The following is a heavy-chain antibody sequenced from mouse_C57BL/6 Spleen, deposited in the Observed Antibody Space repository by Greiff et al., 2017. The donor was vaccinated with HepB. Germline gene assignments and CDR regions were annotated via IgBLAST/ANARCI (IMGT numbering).Heavy chain of an antibody. CDR1: GYTFTSYG. CDR2: IYPRSGNT. J-gene: IGHJ3*01. V-gene: IGHV1-81*01. Sequence: VKLQESGAELARPGASVKLSCKASGYTFTSYGISWVKQRTGQGLEWIGEIYPRSGNTYYNEKLKGKATLTADKSASPAYMELRSLTSEDSAFYFCARSETGTWFAYWGQVTLVTVSA. D-gene: IGHD4-1*01. CDR3: ARSETGTWFAY.